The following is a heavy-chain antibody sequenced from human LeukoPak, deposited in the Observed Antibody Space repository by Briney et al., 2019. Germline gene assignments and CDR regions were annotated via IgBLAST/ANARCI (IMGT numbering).Heavy chain of an antibody. CDR3: ARGARYCSSTSCYSLGDY. J-gene: IGHJ4*02. Sequence: GGSLRLSCAASAFTFSSYWMSWVRQAPGKGLEWVANIKQDGSEKCYVDSVKGRFTISRDNAKNSLYLQMNSLRAEDTALYYCARGARYCSSTSCYSLGDYWGQGTLVTVSS. CDR2: IKQDGSEK. V-gene: IGHV3-7*03. D-gene: IGHD2-2*02. CDR1: AFTFSSYW.